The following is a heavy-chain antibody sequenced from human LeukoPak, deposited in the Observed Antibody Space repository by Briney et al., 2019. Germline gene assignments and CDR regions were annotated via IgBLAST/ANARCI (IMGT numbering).Heavy chain of an antibody. V-gene: IGHV1-2*02. CDR2: INPNSGGT. CDR1: GYTFTNYA. J-gene: IGHJ4*02. D-gene: IGHD3-22*01. Sequence: ASVKVSCKASGYTFTNYAMHWVRQAPGQGLEWMGWINPNSGGTNYAQKFQGRVTMTRDTSISTAYMELSRLRSDDTAVYYCARYYDSSGYYLWNVDYWGQGTLVTVSS. CDR3: ARYYDSSGYYLWNVDY.